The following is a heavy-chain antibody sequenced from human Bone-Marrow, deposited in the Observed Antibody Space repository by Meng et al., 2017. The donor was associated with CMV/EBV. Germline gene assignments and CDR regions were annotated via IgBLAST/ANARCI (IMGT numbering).Heavy chain of an antibody. CDR3: ARGLHFNWFDP. J-gene: IGHJ5*02. CDR2: INSDGSRT. V-gene: IGHV3-74*01. CDR1: DFTFIRHW. Sequence: SCATSDFTFIRHWMHWVRQAPGKGLVWVSRINSDGSRTSYADSVKGRFTISRDNAKNTLYLQMNSLRAEDTAVYYCARGLHFNWFDPWGQGTLVTVSS.